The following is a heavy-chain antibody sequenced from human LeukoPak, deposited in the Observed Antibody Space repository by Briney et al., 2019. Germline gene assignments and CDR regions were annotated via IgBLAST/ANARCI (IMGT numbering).Heavy chain of an antibody. Sequence: GRSLRLSCAASGFTFDDYAMHWVRQAPGKGLEWVSGISWNSGSIGYADSVKGRFTISRDNAKNSLYLQMNSLRAEDTAVYYCAREDASSWDYWGQGILVTVSS. CDR1: GFTFDDYA. D-gene: IGHD6-13*01. V-gene: IGHV3-9*01. J-gene: IGHJ4*02. CDR2: ISWNSGSI. CDR3: AREDASSWDY.